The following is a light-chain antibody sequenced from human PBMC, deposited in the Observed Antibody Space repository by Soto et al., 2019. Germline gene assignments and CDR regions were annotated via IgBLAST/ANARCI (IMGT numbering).Light chain of an antibody. CDR2: SNN. CDR3: AAWDDSLNGHVV. CDR1: SSNIGSYT. V-gene: IGLV1-44*01. Sequence: QPVLTQPPSASGAPGQRVTISCSGSSSNIGSYTVNWYQQFPGTAPKLVIYSNNQRPSGVPDRFSGSKSGTSASLVISGLQSEDEADYFCAAWDDSLNGHVVFGGGTKLTVL. J-gene: IGLJ2*01.